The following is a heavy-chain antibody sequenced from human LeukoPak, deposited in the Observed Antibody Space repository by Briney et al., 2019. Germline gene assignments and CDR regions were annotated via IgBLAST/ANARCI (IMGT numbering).Heavy chain of an antibody. J-gene: IGHJ3*02. CDR3: ARGGPAASIPGAFDI. D-gene: IGHD2-2*01. V-gene: IGHV4-34*01. CDR1: GGSFSSYY. CDR2: INHSGST. Sequence: SETLSLTCAVYGGSFSSYYWSWIRQPPGKGLEWIGEINHSGSTNYNPSLKSRVTISVDTSKNQFSLKLSSVTAADTAVYYCARGGPAASIPGAFDIWGQGTMVTVPS.